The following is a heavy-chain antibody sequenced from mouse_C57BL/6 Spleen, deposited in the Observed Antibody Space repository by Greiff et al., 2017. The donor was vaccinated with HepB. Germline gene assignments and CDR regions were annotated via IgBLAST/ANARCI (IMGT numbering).Heavy chain of an antibody. CDR2: ISYDGSN. J-gene: IGHJ3*01. CDR3: ARGQRMLAY. V-gene: IGHV3-6*01. CDR1: GYSITSGYY. Sequence: EVKLVESGPGLVKPSQSLSLTCSVTGYSITSGYYWNWIRQFPGNQLEWMGYISYDGSNNYNPSLKNRISITRDTSKNQFFLKLNSVTTEDTATYYCARGQRMLAYWGQGTLVTVSA.